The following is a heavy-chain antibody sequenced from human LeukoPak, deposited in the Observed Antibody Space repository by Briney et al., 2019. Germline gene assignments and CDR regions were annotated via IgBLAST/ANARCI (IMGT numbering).Heavy chain of an antibody. CDR3: ARDRYCSGGSCYYFDY. J-gene: IGHJ4*02. Sequence: SSETLSLTCTVSGGSISSYYWSWIRQPPGKGLEWIGYIYYSGTTNYNPSLKSRVTISVDTSKNQFSLKLSSVTAADTAVYYCARDRYCSGGSCYYFDYWGQGTLVTVSS. D-gene: IGHD2-15*01. CDR1: GGSISSYY. V-gene: IGHV4-59*01. CDR2: IYYSGTT.